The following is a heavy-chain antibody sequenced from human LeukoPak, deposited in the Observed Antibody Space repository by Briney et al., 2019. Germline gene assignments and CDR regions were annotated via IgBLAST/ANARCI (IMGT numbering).Heavy chain of an antibody. CDR3: AREGGSGYYPSPLGFDY. CDR2: IYYSGST. CDR1: GGSISSYY. D-gene: IGHD3-22*01. V-gene: IGHV4-59*01. Sequence: SETLSLTCTVSGGSISSYYWSWIRQPPGQGLEWIGYIYYSGSTNYNPSLKSRVTISVDTSKNQFSLKLSSVTAADTAVYYCAREGGSGYYPSPLGFDYWGQGTLVTVSS. J-gene: IGHJ4*02.